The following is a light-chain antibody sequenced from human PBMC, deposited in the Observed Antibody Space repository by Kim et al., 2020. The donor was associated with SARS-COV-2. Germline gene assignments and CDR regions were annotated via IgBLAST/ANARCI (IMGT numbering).Light chain of an antibody. CDR2: NND. V-gene: IGLV1-44*01. Sequence: QSVLTQPPSASGTPGQSIVISCSGSNSNIGGNTVNWYQHLPGTAPRLLIYNNDQRPSGVPDRFSGSKYGTSASLAISDLQSEDEADYSCATWDDGLYTPIFGGGTKVTVL. CDR1: NSNIGGNT. CDR3: ATWDDGLYTPI. J-gene: IGLJ2*01.